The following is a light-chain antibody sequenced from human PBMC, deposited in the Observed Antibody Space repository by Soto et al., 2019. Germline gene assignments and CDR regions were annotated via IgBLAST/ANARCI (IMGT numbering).Light chain of an antibody. Sequence: QCALTQPPSASGAPGQAVTISCTGTSSDVGGSNYVSWYQQHPGKAPQLMIYEVSKRPSGVPDRFSGSKSGNTASLTVSGLQAEDEADYYCSLYAGSNNYVFGTGTKVTVL. V-gene: IGLV2-8*01. CDR2: EVS. J-gene: IGLJ1*01. CDR1: SSDVGGSNY. CDR3: SLYAGSNNYV.